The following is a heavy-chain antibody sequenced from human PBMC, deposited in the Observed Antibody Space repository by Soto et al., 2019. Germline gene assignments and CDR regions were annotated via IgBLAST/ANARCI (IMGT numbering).Heavy chain of an antibody. CDR1: GGCMRSRRYY. CDR3: ARALDFWSGYTNSSYYYYMDV. V-gene: IGHV4-39*07. D-gene: IGHD3-3*01. Sequence: SESLALTCAVSGGCMRSRRYYWGWIRQPPGKGLEWIGKIYYSGSTNYNPSLKSRVTISVDKSKNQFSLKLSSVTAADTAVYYCARALDFWSGYTNSSYYYYMDVWGKGTTVTVSS. J-gene: IGHJ6*03. CDR2: IYYSGST.